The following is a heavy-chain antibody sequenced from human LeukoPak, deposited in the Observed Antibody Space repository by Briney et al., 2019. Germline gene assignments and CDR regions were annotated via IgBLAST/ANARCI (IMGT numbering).Heavy chain of an antibody. D-gene: IGHD3-3*01. CDR2: IKQDGSET. J-gene: IGHJ4*02. Sequence: GGSLRLSCAASGFTFRSNWMSWVRQAPGKGLEWVANIKQDGSETNYVESVKGRFTISRDNAKNSLYLQMNSLRAEDTAVYYCARATNYDFWSGYSSLFDYWGQGTLVTVSS. V-gene: IGHV3-7*01. CDR3: ARATNYDFWSGYSSLFDY. CDR1: GFTFRSNW.